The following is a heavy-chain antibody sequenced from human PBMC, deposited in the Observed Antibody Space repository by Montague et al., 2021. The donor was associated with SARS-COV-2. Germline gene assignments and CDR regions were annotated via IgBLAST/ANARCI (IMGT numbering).Heavy chain of an antibody. CDR2: IYYTGTT. D-gene: IGHD2-15*01. Sequence: SETLSLTCTVSGASFSNYYWSWIRQPPGKGLEWIGYIYYTGTTNYNPSLKSRVTISVDTSKTQFSLKLTSVTAADTAVYYCAREGCCSGGTCYSSSPNWFDPWGQGTLVTVSS. J-gene: IGHJ5*02. CDR1: GASFSNYY. V-gene: IGHV4-59*01. CDR3: AREGCCSGGTCYSSSPNWFDP.